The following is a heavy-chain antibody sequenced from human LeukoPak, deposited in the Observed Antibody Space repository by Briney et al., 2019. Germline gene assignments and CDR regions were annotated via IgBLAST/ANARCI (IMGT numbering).Heavy chain of an antibody. Sequence: GGSLRLSCAASGFTFSSYGMSWVRQAPGKGLEWVSAISGSGGSTYYADSVKGRFTISRDNAKNSLYLQMNSLRAEDTAVYYCARDAGYDSSGYYYWTPDFDYWGQGTLVTVSS. V-gene: IGHV3-23*01. J-gene: IGHJ4*02. CDR2: ISGSGGST. CDR1: GFTFSSYG. D-gene: IGHD3-22*01. CDR3: ARDAGYDSSGYYYWTPDFDY.